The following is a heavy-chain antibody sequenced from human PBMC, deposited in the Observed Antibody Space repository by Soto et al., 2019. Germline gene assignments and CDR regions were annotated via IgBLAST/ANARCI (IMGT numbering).Heavy chain of an antibody. J-gene: IGHJ6*04. CDR3: VATKEMDV. CDR1: GGSISSYY. V-gene: IGHV4-59*01. D-gene: IGHD2-8*01. CDR2: IYYSGST. Sequence: SETLSLTCTVSGGSISSYYWSWIRQPPGRGLEWIGYIYYSGSTNYNPSLKSRVTISVDTSKNQFSLKLSSVTAADTAVYYCVATKEMDVWGKGTTVTVSS.